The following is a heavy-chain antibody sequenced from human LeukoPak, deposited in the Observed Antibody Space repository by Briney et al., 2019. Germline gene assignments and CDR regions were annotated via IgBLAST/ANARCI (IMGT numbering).Heavy chain of an antibody. V-gene: IGHV4-39*07. Sequence: NPSETLSLTCTVSGGSIRSSYYYWGWIRQPPGKGLEWIGSIYDSGSTYYNPSLKSRVTISVDKSKNQFSLKLSSVTAADTAVYYCARWDVEAKMPYDYWGQGTLVTVSS. D-gene: IGHD5-12*01. CDR3: ARWDVEAKMPYDY. J-gene: IGHJ4*02. CDR1: GGSIRSSYYY. CDR2: IYDSGST.